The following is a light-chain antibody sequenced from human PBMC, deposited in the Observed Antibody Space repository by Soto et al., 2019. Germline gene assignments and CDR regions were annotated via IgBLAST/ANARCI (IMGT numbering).Light chain of an antibody. J-gene: IGLJ2*01. Sequence: QSVLTQPPSASGTPGQRVTISCSGSSSNIGTHTVNWYQQLPGTAPKLLIYDNYQRPSGVPDRFSGSKSGTSASLAISGLQSEDEADYYCAAWDDSLDGYVVFGGGTKLTVL. CDR3: AAWDDSLDGYVV. CDR1: SSNIGTHT. V-gene: IGLV1-44*01. CDR2: DNY.